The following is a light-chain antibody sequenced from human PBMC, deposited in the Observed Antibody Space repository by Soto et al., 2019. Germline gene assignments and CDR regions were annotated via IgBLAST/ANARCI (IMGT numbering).Light chain of an antibody. Sequence: VLTPSPGTLSLSPGERATLSCRASQSVSSRLAWYQHKSGQAPRLLISGASRRATGIPDRFSGSGSGTDSTLTISRLEPEDFALYYCQHYYGTSPISFGQGTRLEN. J-gene: IGKJ5*01. V-gene: IGKV3-20*01. CDR1: QSVSSR. CDR2: GAS. CDR3: QHYYGTSPIS.